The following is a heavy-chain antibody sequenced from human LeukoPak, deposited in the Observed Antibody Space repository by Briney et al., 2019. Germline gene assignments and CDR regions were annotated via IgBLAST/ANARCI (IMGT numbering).Heavy chain of an antibody. J-gene: IGHJ5*02. V-gene: IGHV3-23*01. D-gene: IGHD6-13*01. CDR1: GFTFSSYA. Sequence: GGSLRLSCAASGFTFSSYAMSWVRQAPGKGLEWVSAIRGSGGSTYYADSVKGRFTISRDNSKNTLYLQMNSLRAEDTAVYYCAKSGYRVTWSRSWFDPWGQGTLVTVSS. CDR3: AKSGYRVTWSRSWFDP. CDR2: IRGSGGST.